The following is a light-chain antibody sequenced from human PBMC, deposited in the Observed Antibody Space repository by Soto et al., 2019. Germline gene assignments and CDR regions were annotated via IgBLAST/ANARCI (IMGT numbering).Light chain of an antibody. Sequence: QSALTQPPSASGYPGMSVTLSCSGTDNDVGRYDYVSWYQQHPGKAPKLLIYEVSKRPSGVPDRFSASKSGNTASLTVSGLQGEDEADYYCMSYVGGNSVAFGGGTKLTVL. CDR3: MSYVGGNSVA. J-gene: IGLJ2*01. CDR1: DNDVGRYDY. CDR2: EVS. V-gene: IGLV2-8*01.